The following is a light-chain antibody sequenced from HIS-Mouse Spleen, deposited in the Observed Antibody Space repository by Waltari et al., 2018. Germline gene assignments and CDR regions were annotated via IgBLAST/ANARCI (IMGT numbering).Light chain of an antibody. V-gene: IGLV2-23*01. J-gene: IGLJ2*01. CDR2: EGS. Sequence: QSALTQPASVSGSPGQPITISCTGTSSDVGSYNLFPWYQQHPGKAPKLMIYEGSKRPSGVSNRFSGSKSGNTASLTISGLQAEDEADYYCCSYAGSSTVVFGGGTKLTVL. CDR1: SSDVGSYNL. CDR3: CSYAGSSTVV.